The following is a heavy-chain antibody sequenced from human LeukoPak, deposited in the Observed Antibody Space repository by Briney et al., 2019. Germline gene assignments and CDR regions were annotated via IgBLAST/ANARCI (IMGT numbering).Heavy chain of an antibody. Sequence: GGSLRLPCVASGFSFSSNWMHWVRQAPGKVLVWVSRINSDGSTINYAASVKGRFTISRDNAKNTLFLQMNSLRVEDTAVYYCARALVGTNDYWGQGTVVTVSS. D-gene: IGHD1-26*01. CDR3: ARALVGTNDY. J-gene: IGHJ4*02. V-gene: IGHV3-74*01. CDR1: GFSFSSNW. CDR2: INSDGSTI.